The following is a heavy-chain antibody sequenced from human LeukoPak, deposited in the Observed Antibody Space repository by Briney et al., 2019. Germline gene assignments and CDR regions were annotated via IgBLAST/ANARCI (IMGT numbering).Heavy chain of an antibody. D-gene: IGHD6-13*01. CDR3: ARDLTYNSWYYFDY. J-gene: IGHJ4*02. V-gene: IGHV3-30*02. CDR2: IGYDGTDK. CDR1: GFTFSYYG. Sequence: GGXLRLSCAASGFTFSYYGMHWVRQAPGKGLEWVTFIGYDGTDKYYADSVKGRFTISRDNSKNTLSLHMNSLRAEDTAVYYCARDLTYNSWYYFDYWGQGTLVTVSS.